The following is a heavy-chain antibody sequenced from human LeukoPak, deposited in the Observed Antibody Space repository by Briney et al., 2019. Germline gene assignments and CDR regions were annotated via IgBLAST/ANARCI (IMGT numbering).Heavy chain of an antibody. V-gene: IGHV3-49*03. Sequence: GGSLGLSCTASGFTFGDYAMSWFRQAPGKGLEWVGFIRSKAYGGTTEYAASVKGRFTISRDDSKSIAYLQMNSLKTEDTAVYYCTRDPGLLITFGESFDYWGQGTLVTVSS. J-gene: IGHJ4*02. D-gene: IGHD3-16*01. CDR2: IRSKAYGGTT. CDR3: TRDPGLLITFGESFDY. CDR1: GFTFGDYA.